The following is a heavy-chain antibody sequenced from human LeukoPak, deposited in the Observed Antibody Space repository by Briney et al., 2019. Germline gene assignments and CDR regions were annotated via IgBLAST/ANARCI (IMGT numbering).Heavy chain of an antibody. CDR3: ARVWRGGSGSYYKVDY. J-gene: IGHJ4*02. D-gene: IGHD3-10*01. CDR2: ISFSSATI. V-gene: IGHV3-48*04. Sequence: GGSLRLSCEASGFTFSSYSMNWVRQAPGKGLEWVSYISFSSATIHYADSVKGRFTISRDNAKNSLYLQMNSLRAEDTAVYYCARVWRGGSGSYYKVDYWGQGTLVTVSS. CDR1: GFTFSSYS.